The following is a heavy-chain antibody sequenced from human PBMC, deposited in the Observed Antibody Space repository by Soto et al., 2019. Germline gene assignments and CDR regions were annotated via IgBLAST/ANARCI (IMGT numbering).Heavy chain of an antibody. D-gene: IGHD3-3*01. CDR3: ARKGVAFDY. Sequence: PGGSLRLSCAASGFTFSSYSMNWVRQAPGKGLEWISYISTTSSSIYYADSVKGRFTISRDNAKNSLFLQMSSLRDEDTAVYYCARKGVAFDYWGQGALLTVSS. CDR1: GFTFSSYS. CDR2: ISTTSSSI. J-gene: IGHJ4*02. V-gene: IGHV3-48*02.